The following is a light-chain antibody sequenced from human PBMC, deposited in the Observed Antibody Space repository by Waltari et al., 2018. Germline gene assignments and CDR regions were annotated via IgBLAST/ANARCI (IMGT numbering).Light chain of an antibody. J-gene: IGKJ4*01. CDR1: QSVTW. CDR3: QQFDPSSPVT. CDR2: KTS. Sequence: DIQLTQSPSTLAASIGDSITITCRASQSVTWMAWYQQKPGKAPKLLMFKTSFAESGVPLRFRGFGSGTDFSLAINGLQADDFATYFCQQFDPSSPVTFGGGT. V-gene: IGKV1-5*03.